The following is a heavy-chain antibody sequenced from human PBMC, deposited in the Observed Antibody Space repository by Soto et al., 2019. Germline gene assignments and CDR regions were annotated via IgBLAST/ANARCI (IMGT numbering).Heavy chain of an antibody. V-gene: IGHV4-59*01. D-gene: IGHD3-16*01. Sequence: PSETLSLTCTVSGGSISSYYWSWIRQPPGKGLEWIGYIYYSGSTNYNPSLKSRVTISVDTSKNQFSLKLSSVTAADTAVYYCARVRGRDGQNWFDPWGQGTLVTVS. J-gene: IGHJ5*02. CDR1: GGSISSYY. CDR3: ARVRGRDGQNWFDP. CDR2: IYYSGST.